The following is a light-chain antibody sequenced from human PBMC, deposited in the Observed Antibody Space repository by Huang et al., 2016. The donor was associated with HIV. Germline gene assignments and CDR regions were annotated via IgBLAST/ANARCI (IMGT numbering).Light chain of an antibody. CDR2: GAS. Sequence: EIVLTPSPGTLSLSPGERATLSCRASQSVSSNFLAWYQQKPGQAPRLLIYGASTRAPGIPNRFSGSGSGTDFTLTISRLEPEDFAVYYCQQYGRSPATFGQGTKVEVK. V-gene: IGKV3-20*01. CDR1: QSVSSNF. CDR3: QQYGRSPAT. J-gene: IGKJ1*01.